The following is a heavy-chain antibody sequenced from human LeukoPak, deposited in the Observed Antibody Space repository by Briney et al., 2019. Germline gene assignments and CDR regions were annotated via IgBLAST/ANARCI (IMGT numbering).Heavy chain of an antibody. CDR1: GYSISSGYY. CDR2: IYHSGST. D-gene: IGHD6-19*01. V-gene: IGHV4-38-2*02. Sequence: PSETLSLTCTVSGYSISSGYYWGWIRQPPGKGLEWIGSIYHSGSTYYNPSLKSRVTISVDTSKNQFSLKLISVTAADTAVYYCARDGIAVAGRYYYYMDVWGKGTTVTVSS. J-gene: IGHJ6*03. CDR3: ARDGIAVAGRYYYYMDV.